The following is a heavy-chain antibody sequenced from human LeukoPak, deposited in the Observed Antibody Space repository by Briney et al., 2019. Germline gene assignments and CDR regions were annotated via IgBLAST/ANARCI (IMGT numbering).Heavy chain of an antibody. Sequence: ASVKVSCKASGYTFTSYDINWVRQATGQGLEWMGWMNPNSGNTGYAQKFQGRVTMTRNTSISTAYMELSSLRSEDTAVYYCASGRTYYDFWSGYPTKDAVDYWGQGTLVTVSS. CDR3: ASGRTYYDFWSGYPTKDAVDY. J-gene: IGHJ4*02. CDR2: MNPNSGNT. CDR1: GYTFTSYD. D-gene: IGHD3-3*01. V-gene: IGHV1-8*01.